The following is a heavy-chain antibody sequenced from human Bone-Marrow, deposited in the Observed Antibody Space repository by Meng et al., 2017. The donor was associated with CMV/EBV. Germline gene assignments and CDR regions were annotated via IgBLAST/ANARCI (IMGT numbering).Heavy chain of an antibody. V-gene: IGHV3-48*03. CDR3: GGNSAGMDV. J-gene: IGHJ6*02. CDR2: ISSSGSTI. Sequence: GESLKISCAASGFTFSSYKMNWVRQAPGKGLEWVSYISSSGSTIYYADSVKGRFTISRDNAKNSLYLQMNSLRAEDTAVYYCGGNSAGMDVWGQGTKVSVS. D-gene: IGHD4-23*01. CDR1: GFTFSSYK.